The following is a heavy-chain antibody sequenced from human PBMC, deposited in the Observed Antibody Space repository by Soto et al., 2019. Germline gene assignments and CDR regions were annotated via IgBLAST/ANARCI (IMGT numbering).Heavy chain of an antibody. J-gene: IGHJ6*02. CDR1: GGSFSGYY. Sequence: SETLSLTCAVYGGSFSGYYWSWIRQPPGKGREWIGEINHSGSTNYNPSLKSRVTISVDTSKNQFSLKLSSVTAADTAVYYCARVGMDVWGQGTTVTVSS. V-gene: IGHV4-34*01. CDR2: INHSGST. CDR3: ARVGMDV.